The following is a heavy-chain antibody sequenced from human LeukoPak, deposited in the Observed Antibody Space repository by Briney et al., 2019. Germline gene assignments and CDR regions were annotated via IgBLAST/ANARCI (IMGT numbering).Heavy chain of an antibody. V-gene: IGHV4-39*07. D-gene: IGHD2-2*01. J-gene: IGHJ4*02. CDR2: ISYSGNT. CDR1: GGSIRSSSYY. Sequence: SETLSLTCTVSGGSIRSSSYYWGWIRQPPGKGLEWIGSISYSGNTYYNPSLKSRVTISVDTSKNQLSLKLSSVTAADTAVYYCARRDCSSTSCQFDYWGQGTLVTVSS. CDR3: ARRDCSSTSCQFDY.